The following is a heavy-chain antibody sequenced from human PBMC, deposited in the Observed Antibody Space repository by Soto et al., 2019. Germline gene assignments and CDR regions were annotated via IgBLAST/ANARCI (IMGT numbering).Heavy chain of an antibody. J-gene: IGHJ4*02. D-gene: IGHD5-12*01. CDR3: ARGPDIVATFDY. Sequence: GESLKISCAASGFTFSSYAMHWVRQAPGKGLEWVAVISYDGSNKYYADSVKGRFTISRDNSKNTLYLQMNSLRAEDTAVYYCARGPDIVATFDYWGQGTLVTVSS. V-gene: IGHV3-30*04. CDR2: ISYDGSNK. CDR1: GFTFSSYA.